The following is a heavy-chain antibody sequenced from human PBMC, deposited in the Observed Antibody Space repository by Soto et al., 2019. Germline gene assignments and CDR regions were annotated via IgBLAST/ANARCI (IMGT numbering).Heavy chain of an antibody. CDR3: ARGLGYYYDSTGPDY. V-gene: IGHV3-23*01. Sequence: GGSLRLSCVASGFTLSTSAMSWVRQAPGKGLEWVSVIADSSGTTTYADSVRGRFTISRDNSKNTLFLQMNSLRSDDKAVYYCARGLGYYYDSTGPDYWGQGTLVTVSS. J-gene: IGHJ4*02. CDR1: GFTLSTSA. CDR2: IADSSGTT. D-gene: IGHD3-22*01.